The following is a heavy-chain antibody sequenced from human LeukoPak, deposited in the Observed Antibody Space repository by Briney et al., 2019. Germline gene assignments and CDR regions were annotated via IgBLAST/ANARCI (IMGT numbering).Heavy chain of an antibody. CDR2: FSGSGGTT. D-gene: IGHD2-8*01. Sequence: GGSLRLSCAASGFTFSSYAMKWVRQAPGRGLEWVSGFSGSGGTTYYADSVKGRFTISRDNSKNTLYLQMNSLRAEDTAVYYCANGNRCTSPNCLGYYYFYMDVWGKGTTVTVSS. V-gene: IGHV3-23*01. J-gene: IGHJ6*03. CDR3: ANGNRCTSPNCLGYYYFYMDV. CDR1: GFTFSSYA.